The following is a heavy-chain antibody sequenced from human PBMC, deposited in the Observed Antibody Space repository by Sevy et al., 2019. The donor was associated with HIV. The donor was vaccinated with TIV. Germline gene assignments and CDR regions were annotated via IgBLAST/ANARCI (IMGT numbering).Heavy chain of an antibody. CDR1: GDSINTYY. V-gene: IGHV4-59*08. CDR2: VSHSGNT. CDR3: ARLRWDLVVVPGATPGCYFDY. J-gene: IGHJ4*02. D-gene: IGHD2-2*01. Sequence: SATLSLTCTVSGDSINTYYWSWIRQPPGKGLEWIGYVSHSGNTNYNPSLKSRVSMSLDTSRNQFSLKVKSVTAADTAVYYCARLRWDLVVVPGATPGCYFDYWGQGTLVTASS.